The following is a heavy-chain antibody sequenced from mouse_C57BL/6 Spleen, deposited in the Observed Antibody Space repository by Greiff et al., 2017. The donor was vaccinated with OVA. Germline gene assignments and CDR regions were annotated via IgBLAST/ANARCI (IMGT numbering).Heavy chain of an antibody. CDR3: ARRGYDYDGGSFAY. CDR2: ISYDGSN. D-gene: IGHD2-4*01. J-gene: IGHJ3*01. V-gene: IGHV3-6*01. Sequence: DVKLQESGPGLVKPSQSLSLTCSVTGYSITSGYYWNWIRQFPGNKLEWMGYISYDGSNNYNPSLKNRISITRDTSKNQFFLKLNSVTTEDTATYYCARRGYDYDGGSFAYWGQGTLVTVSA. CDR1: GYSITSGYY.